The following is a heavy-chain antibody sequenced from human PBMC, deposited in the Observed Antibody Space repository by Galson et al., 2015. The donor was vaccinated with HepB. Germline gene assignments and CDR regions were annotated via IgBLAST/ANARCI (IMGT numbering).Heavy chain of an antibody. V-gene: IGHV3-23*01. J-gene: IGHJ5*02. Sequence: SLRLSCAASGFTFSSYAMSCVHQAPGKGLEWVSGISGSGGSTYYADSVKGRFTISRDSSKNTLFLQMNSLRAEDTAVYYCANRYAAAGTGNWFDPWGQGTLVTVSS. D-gene: IGHD6-13*01. CDR2: ISGSGGST. CDR1: GFTFSSYA. CDR3: ANRYAAAGTGNWFDP.